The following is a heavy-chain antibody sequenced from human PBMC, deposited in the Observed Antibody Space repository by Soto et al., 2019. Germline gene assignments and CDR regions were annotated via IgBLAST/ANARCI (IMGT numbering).Heavy chain of an antibody. CDR1: GGTFSSYA. Sequence: SVKVSCKASGGTFSSYAINWVRQAPGQGLEWMGGLIPLFGTTNFAQGFQGRLTITADESSNTAYMELSSLRSEDTAVYYCARVGWESSGWSPSDLDVWRQRTTVTVSS. V-gene: IGHV1-69*13. CDR3: ARVGWESSGWSPSDLDV. CDR2: LIPLFGTT. J-gene: IGHJ6*02. D-gene: IGHD6-13*01.